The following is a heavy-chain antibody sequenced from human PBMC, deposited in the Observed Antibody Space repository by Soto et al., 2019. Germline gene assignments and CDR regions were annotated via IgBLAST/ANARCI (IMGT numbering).Heavy chain of an antibody. Sequence: SGFTFSSYAMSWVRQAPGKGLEWVSAISGSGGSTYYADSVKGRFTISRDNSKNTLYLQMNSLRAEDTAVYYCAKDRRMGQLVAFWFDPWGQGTLVTVSS. D-gene: IGHD6-6*01. CDR3: AKDRRMGQLVAFWFDP. CDR2: ISGSGGST. CDR1: GFTFSSYA. J-gene: IGHJ5*02. V-gene: IGHV3-23*01.